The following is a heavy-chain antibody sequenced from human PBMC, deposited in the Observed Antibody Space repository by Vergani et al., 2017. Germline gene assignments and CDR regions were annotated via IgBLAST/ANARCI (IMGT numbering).Heavy chain of an antibody. J-gene: IGHJ4*02. CDR1: GFTFSGSA. V-gene: IGHV3-73*02. Sequence: EELLVQSGGGLVQPGGSLKLSCVASGFTFSGSAIHWVRQSSGKGLEWLGRIRSKANDYATAYSVSVRGRFTMSRDDSTYTAYLQMQNLRLDDTAVYYCTSVGLYVGPTQRYSVYWGQGSLVTVSS. D-gene: IGHD3/OR15-3a*01. CDR3: TSVGLYVGPTQRYSVY. CDR2: IRSKANDYAT.